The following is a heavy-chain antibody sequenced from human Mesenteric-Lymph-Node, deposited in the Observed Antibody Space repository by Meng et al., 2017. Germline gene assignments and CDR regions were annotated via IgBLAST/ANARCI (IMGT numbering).Heavy chain of an antibody. D-gene: IGHD3-10*01. CDR2: ITTSSSYI. J-gene: IGHJ2*01. V-gene: IGHV3-21*01. CDR3: ARDGDNYGSGSLNWHFDL. CDR1: GFTFSSYT. Sequence: GESLKISCVASGFTFSSYTMNWVRQAPGKGLEWVSSITTSSSYIYFADSLKGRFTISRDNAKNSLYLQMNSLRAEDTAVYYCARDGDNYGSGSLNWHFDLWGRGTLVTVSS.